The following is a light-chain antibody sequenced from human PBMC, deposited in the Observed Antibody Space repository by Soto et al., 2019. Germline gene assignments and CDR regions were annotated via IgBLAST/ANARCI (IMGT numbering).Light chain of an antibody. J-gene: IGKJ4*01. CDR1: QSVSSSY. CDR2: GAN. CDR3: QQYGMSPLT. V-gene: IGKV3-20*01. Sequence: IGLTQSPCALSLSTGERATLSCRASQSVSSSYLAWYQQKPGQAPRLLIYGANYRATGISDRFSGGGSGTDFTLTISRLQSEDFALYYCQQYGMSPLTFGGGTKVDIK.